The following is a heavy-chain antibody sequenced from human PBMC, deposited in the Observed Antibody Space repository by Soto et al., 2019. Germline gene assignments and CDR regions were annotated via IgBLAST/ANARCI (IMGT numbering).Heavy chain of an antibody. Sequence: EVQLVESGGGLIQPGGSLRLSCEASGFTFSSNYMTWVRQAPGKGLEWVSVTFTGGSTHYSDSVKGRFTISRDYSKNSLYLQMNSLRAEDTAVYYCARGGGNSPYYYGMDVWGQGTTVTVSS. CDR1: GFTFSSNY. J-gene: IGHJ6*02. CDR3: ARGGGNSPYYYGMDV. CDR2: TFTGGST. D-gene: IGHD2-21*02. V-gene: IGHV3-53*01.